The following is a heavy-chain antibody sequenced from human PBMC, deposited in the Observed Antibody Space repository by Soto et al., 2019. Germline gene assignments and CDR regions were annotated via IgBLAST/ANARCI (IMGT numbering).Heavy chain of an antibody. J-gene: IGHJ4*02. CDR1: GASIRSSAYY. D-gene: IGHD3-9*01. CDR3: ARSRYFDWMTWVFFDY. Sequence: QLQLKESGPGLVKPSEALSLTFTVSGASIRSSAYYWGWIRQPPGKELEWIGSIYYNGNTIYTPSQKSRVIISVDTPQNQFSLTLSSATAADTAVYYCARSRYFDWMTWVFFDYWGQGTLAIVSS. V-gene: IGHV4-39*01. CDR2: IYYNGNT.